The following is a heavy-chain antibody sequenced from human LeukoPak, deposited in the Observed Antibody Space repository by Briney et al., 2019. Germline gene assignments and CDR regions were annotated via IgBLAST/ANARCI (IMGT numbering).Heavy chain of an antibody. D-gene: IGHD3-22*01. V-gene: IGHV4-59*01. CDR3: ARQSISGSSLSYFDY. CDR1: GGSISSYY. J-gene: IGHJ4*02. Sequence: PSETLSLTCTVSGGSISSYYWSWIRQPPGKGLEWIGNIYDSGSTNYNPSLRSRVTISVDRSKNQCSLKLSSVTAADTAVYYCARQSISGSSLSYFDYWGQGTLVNVPS. CDR2: IYDSGST.